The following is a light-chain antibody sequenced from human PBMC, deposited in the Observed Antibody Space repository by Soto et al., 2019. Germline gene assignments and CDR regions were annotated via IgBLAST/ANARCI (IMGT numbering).Light chain of an antibody. V-gene: IGKV2-28*01. Sequence: DIVMTQSPLSLPVTPGEPASISCRSSQSILHSSVYNYLDWYLQKPGQSPQLLIYLASNRDSGVPDRFSGSGSGTDFTLKISRVEAEDVGVYYCMQSLQTLPLTFGGGTKVEMK. CDR2: LAS. J-gene: IGKJ4*01. CDR1: QSILHSSVYNY. CDR3: MQSLQTLPLT.